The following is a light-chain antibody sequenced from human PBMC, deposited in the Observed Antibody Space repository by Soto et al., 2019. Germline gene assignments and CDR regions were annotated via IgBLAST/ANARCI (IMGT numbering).Light chain of an antibody. V-gene: IGKV3D-15*02. CDR2: GAS. CDR1: QPVNNN. J-gene: IGKJ5*01. Sequence: IEMTQSPTTLSASPGDRATLSCRASQPVNNNLAWYQQKPGQAPRLLIYGASTRATGIPDRFSGGGSETDFILTISRVEPEDFAMYYCQHYENSPITFGPGTRLE. CDR3: QHYENSPIT.